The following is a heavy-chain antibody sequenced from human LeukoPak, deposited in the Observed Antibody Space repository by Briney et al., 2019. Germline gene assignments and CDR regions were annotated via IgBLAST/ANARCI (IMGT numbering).Heavy chain of an antibody. J-gene: IGHJ5*02. D-gene: IGHD3-16*01. CDR2: INPSGGST. CDR3: ARGVKNWFDP. Sequence: ASVKVSCKASGYTFTSYYIHWVRQAPGQGLEWMGIINPSGGSTSYAQKFQGRGTMTRDTSTSTVYIELSSLRSEDTAVYYCARGVKNWFDPWGQGTLVTVSS. CDR1: GYTFTSYY. V-gene: IGHV1-46*01.